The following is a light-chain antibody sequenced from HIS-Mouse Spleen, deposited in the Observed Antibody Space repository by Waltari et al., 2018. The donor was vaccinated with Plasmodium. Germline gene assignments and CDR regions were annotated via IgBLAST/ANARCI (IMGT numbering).Light chain of an antibody. J-gene: IGKJ4*01. CDR1: QSVSSY. CDR2: DAS. CDR3: QQRSNWPSLT. V-gene: IGKV3-11*01. Sequence: EIVLTQSPATLSLSPGERATLSCRASQSVSSYLAWYQQKPGQAPRLLIYDASNRATGIPARFSGRWSGTDFTLIISSLEPEDFAVYYCQQRSNWPSLTFGGGTKVEIK.